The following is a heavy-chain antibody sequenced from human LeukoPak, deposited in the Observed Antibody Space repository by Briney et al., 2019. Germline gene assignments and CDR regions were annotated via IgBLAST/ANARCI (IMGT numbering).Heavy chain of an antibody. J-gene: IGHJ6*03. CDR3: ARRGYGYGYYYYYYMDV. D-gene: IGHD5-18*01. CDR2: IYYSGST. V-gene: IGHV4-39*01. CDR1: GGSISSSSYY. Sequence: SETLSLTCTVSGGSISSSSYYWGWLRQPPGKGLEWIGSIYYSGSTYYNPSLKSRVTISVDTSKNQFSLKLSSVTAADTAVYYCARRGYGYGYYYYYYMDVWGKGTTVTISS.